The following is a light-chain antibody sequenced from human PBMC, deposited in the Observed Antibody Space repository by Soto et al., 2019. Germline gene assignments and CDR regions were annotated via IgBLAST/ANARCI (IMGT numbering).Light chain of an antibody. CDR2: LAS. J-gene: IGKJ1*01. CDR3: HQRQSWPRT. V-gene: IGKV3-11*01. CDR1: QAVNTR. Sequence: EIVLTQSPATLSSFPGDRVTLSCRASQAVNTRLAWYQHKPGQAPRLLIYLASNRAAGVPARFRGSGSGTDFTLTISDVETEDFAVYYCHQRQSWPRTFGKGTKVDIK.